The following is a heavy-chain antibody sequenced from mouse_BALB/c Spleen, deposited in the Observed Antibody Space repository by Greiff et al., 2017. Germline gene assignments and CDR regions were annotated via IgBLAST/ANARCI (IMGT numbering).Heavy chain of an antibody. D-gene: IGHD1-1*01. CDR1: GYNLTSYW. J-gene: IGHJ2*01. V-gene: IGHV1-69*02. CDR3: TRDYYGGFDY. Sequence: QVQLQQPGAELVRPGASVKLSCKASGYNLTSYWINWVKQRPGQGLEWIGNIYPSDSYTNYNQKFKDKATLTLDKSSSTAYMQLSSPTSEDSAVYYCTRDYYGGFDYWGQGTTLTVSS. CDR2: IYPSDSYT.